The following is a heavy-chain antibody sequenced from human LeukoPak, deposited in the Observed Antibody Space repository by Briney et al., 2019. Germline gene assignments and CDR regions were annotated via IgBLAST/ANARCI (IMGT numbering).Heavy chain of an antibody. Sequence: SETLSLTCAVYGGSFSGYYWSWIRQPPGKGLEWIGEINHSGSTNYNPSLKSRVTISVDTSRNQFSLKLSSVTAADTAVYYCAGEGRNWNYNPFDYWGQGTLVTVSS. CDR3: AGEGRNWNYNPFDY. D-gene: IGHD1-7*01. V-gene: IGHV4-34*01. CDR1: GGSFSGYY. CDR2: INHSGST. J-gene: IGHJ4*02.